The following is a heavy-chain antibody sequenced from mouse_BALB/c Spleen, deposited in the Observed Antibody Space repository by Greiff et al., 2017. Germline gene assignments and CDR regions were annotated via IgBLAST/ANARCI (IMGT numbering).Heavy chain of an antibody. CDR2: IYPGDGDT. V-gene: IGHV1-80*01. J-gene: IGHJ1*01. CDR3: ARRATAGYFDV. Sequence: VQLQQSGAELVRPGSSVKISCKASGYAFSSYWMNWVKQRPGQGLEWIGQIYPGDGDTNYNGKFKGKATLTADKSSSTAYMQLSSLTSEDSAVYFCARRATAGYFDVWGAGTTVTVSS. CDR1: GYAFSSYW. D-gene: IGHD1-2*01.